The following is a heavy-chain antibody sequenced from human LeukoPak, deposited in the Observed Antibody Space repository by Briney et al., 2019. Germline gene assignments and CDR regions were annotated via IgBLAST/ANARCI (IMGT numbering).Heavy chain of an antibody. CDR2: IYCSGST. CDR3: ARREGIAAPFDY. V-gene: IGHV4-59*08. CDR1: GGSISSYY. D-gene: IGHD6-13*01. Sequence: SETLSLTCTVSGGSISSYYWSWIRQPPGKGLEWIGYIYCSGSTNYNPSLKSRVTISVDTSKNQFSLKLSSVTAADTAVYYCARREGIAAPFDYWGQGTLVTVSS. J-gene: IGHJ4*02.